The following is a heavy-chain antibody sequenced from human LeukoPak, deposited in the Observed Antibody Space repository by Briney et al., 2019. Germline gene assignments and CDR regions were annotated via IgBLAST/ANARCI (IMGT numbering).Heavy chain of an antibody. J-gene: IGHJ4*02. CDR2: IYPGDSDT. CDR1: GYTSINYW. Sequence: GASLKISCKGSGYTSINYWIAWVRPWPGKGLEWMGTIYPGDSDTRFSPSFRGQVTFSADKSISTAYLQWDSLKASDSAMYYCASSRYYYDGSGHLFHYWGQGTLVTVSS. CDR3: ASSRYYYDGSGHLFHY. V-gene: IGHV5-51*01. D-gene: IGHD3-22*01.